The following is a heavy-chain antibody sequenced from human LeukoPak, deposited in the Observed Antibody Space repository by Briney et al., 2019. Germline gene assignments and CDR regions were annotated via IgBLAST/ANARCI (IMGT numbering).Heavy chain of an antibody. V-gene: IGHV3-7*03. CDR2: IKQDGSEK. J-gene: IGHJ4*02. Sequence: GGSLRLSCAASGFTFSRYWMSWVRQAPGKGLEWVAKIKQDGSEKYCVDSVKGRFTISRDNVKNSLCLQMNSLRAEDTAVYYCARVRYGFHFDYWGQGTLVTVSS. CDR1: GFTFSRYW. D-gene: IGHD5-18*01. CDR3: ARVRYGFHFDY.